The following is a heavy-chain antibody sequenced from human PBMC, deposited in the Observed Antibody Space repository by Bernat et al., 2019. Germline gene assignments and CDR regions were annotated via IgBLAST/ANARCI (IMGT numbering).Heavy chain of an antibody. V-gene: IGHV4-39*01. CDR2: IYYSGST. CDR3: ARRATGTTYYYYGMDV. CDR1: GGSISSSSYY. Sequence: QLQLQESGPGLVKPSETLSLTCTVSGGSISSSSYYWGWIRQPPGKGLECIGSIYYSGSTYYNPSLKSRVTISVDTSKNQFSLKLSSVTAADTAVYYCARRATGTTYYYYGMDVWGQGTTVTVSS. D-gene: IGHD1-7*01. J-gene: IGHJ6*02.